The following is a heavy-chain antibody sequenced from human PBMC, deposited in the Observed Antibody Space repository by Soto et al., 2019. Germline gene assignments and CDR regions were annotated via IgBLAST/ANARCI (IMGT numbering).Heavy chain of an antibody. Sequence: PGESLKISCKGSGYSFTSYWIGWVRQMPGKGLEWMGIIYPGDSDTRYSPSFQGQVTISADKSISTAYLQWSSLKASDTAMYYCAIHVYMVRGYSDYKDVSSKGTTVPVSS. CDR1: GYSFTSYW. CDR2: IYPGDSDT. CDR3: AIHVYMVRGYSDYKDV. V-gene: IGHV5-51*01. J-gene: IGHJ6*03. D-gene: IGHD3-10*01.